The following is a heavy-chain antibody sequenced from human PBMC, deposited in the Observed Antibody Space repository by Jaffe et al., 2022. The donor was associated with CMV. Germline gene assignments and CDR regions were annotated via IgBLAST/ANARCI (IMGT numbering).Heavy chain of an antibody. J-gene: IGHJ4*02. CDR1: GFAFSSYE. Sequence: EVQLVESGGGLVQLGGALRLSCAASGFAFSSYEMNWVRQAPGKGLEWVSYISSSGETKFSADSVKGRFTISRDNAKDSLYLQMNSLRAEDTAFYYCARGPLGGYPYYFDSWGQGTLVTVSS. V-gene: IGHV3-48*03. CDR2: ISSSGETK. D-gene: IGHD3-16*02. CDR3: ARGPLGGYPYYFDS.